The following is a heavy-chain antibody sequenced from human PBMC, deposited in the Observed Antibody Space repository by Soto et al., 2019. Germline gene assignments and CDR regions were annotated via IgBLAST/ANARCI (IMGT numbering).Heavy chain of an antibody. D-gene: IGHD3-10*01. V-gene: IGHV3-30*18. CDR1: GFAFSSYG. J-gene: IGHJ4*02. Sequence: GGSLRLSCAASGFAFSSYGMHWVRQAPGKGLEWVAVISYDGSNKYYADSVKGRFTISRDNSKNTLYLQMNSLRAEDTAVYYCAKDPNGSGSFDYYLDYWGQGTLVTVSS. CDR3: AKDPNGSGSFDYYLDY. CDR2: ISYDGSNK.